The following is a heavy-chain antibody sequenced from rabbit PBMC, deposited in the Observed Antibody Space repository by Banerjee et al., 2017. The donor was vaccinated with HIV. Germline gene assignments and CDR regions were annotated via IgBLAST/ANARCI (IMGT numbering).Heavy chain of an antibody. D-gene: IGHD1-1*01. Sequence: QSLEESGGDLVKPGASLTLTCTASGFSFSSTNWICWVRQAPGKGLEWIACIYAGSSGTTYYASWAKGRFTISKTSSTTVTLQMTSLTASDTATYFCTRVPYNDYRLTRLDLWGPGTLVTVS. CDR2: IYAGSSGTT. V-gene: IGHV1S40*01. J-gene: IGHJ3*01. CDR3: TRVPYNDYRLTRLDL. CDR1: GFSFSSTNW.